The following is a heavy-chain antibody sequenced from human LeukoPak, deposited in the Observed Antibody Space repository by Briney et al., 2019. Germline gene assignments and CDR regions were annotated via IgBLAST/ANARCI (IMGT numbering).Heavy chain of an antibody. J-gene: IGHJ5*02. V-gene: IGHV4-4*09. CDR1: GGSISSYY. Sequence: PSETLSLTCTVSGGSISSYYWSWIRQPPGKGLEWIGYIYTSGSTNYNPSLMSRVTISVDTSKNQFSLKLSSVTAADTAVYYCARLDCSSTSCPIDPWGQGTLVTVSS. CDR3: ARLDCSSTSCPIDP. D-gene: IGHD2-2*01. CDR2: IYTSGST.